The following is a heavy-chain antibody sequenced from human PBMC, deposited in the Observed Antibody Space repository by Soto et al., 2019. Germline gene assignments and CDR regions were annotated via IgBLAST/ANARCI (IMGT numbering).Heavy chain of an antibody. V-gene: IGHV4-61*01. D-gene: IGHD3-3*01. CDR2: NYYSGST. Sequence: QVQLQESGTGLVKPSETLSLTCTVSGGSVSSGSYYWSWIRQPPGKGLEWIGHNYYSGSTNYNPSLKGLVTISVDTSKVQFSLKLSSVTAADTAVYYCARQGCAVRFLEWQACRNWFVSWGQGTLVSVSS. CDR3: ARQGCAVRFLEWQACRNWFVS. J-gene: IGHJ5*01. CDR1: GGSVSSGSYY.